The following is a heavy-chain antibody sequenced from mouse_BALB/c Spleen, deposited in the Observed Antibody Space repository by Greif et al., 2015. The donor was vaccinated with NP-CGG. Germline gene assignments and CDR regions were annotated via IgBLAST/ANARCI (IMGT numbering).Heavy chain of an antibody. CDR3: ARGYGNYFDY. J-gene: IGHJ2*01. CDR2: IRNKANGYTT. Sequence: EVQLVESGGGLVQPGGSLRLSCATSGFTFTDYYMSWVRQPPGKALEWLGFIRNKANGYTTEYSASVKGRFTISRDNSQSILYLQMNTLRAEDSATYYCARGYGNYFDYWGQGTTLTVSS. CDR1: GFTFTDYY. V-gene: IGHV7-3*02. D-gene: IGHD2-10*02.